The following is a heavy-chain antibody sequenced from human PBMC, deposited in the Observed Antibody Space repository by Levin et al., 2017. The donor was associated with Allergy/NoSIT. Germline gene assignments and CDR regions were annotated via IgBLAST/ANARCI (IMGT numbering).Heavy chain of an antibody. CDR1: GFTFDDYA. CDR2: ISWNSGSI. V-gene: IGHV3-9*01. J-gene: IGHJ4*02. Sequence: SLKISCAASGFTFDDYAMHWVRQAPGKGLEWVSGISWNSGSIGYADSVKGRFTISRDNAKNSLYLQMNSLRAEDTALYYCAKGNYYDSSGYSHFDYWGQGTLVTVSS. D-gene: IGHD3-22*01. CDR3: AKGNYYDSSGYSHFDY.